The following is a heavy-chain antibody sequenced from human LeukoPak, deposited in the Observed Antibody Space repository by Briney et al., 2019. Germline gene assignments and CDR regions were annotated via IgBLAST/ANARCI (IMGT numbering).Heavy chain of an antibody. J-gene: IGHJ4*02. V-gene: IGHV3-49*04. CDR2: IRSKAYGGTT. CDR1: GFTFGDYA. Sequence: GGSLRLSCTASGFTFGDYAMSWVRQAPGKGLEWAGFIRSKAYGGTTEYAASVKGRFTISRDDSKSIAYLQMNSLKTEDTAVYYCTRVRRYFHWLPIDYWGQGTLVTVSS. CDR3: TRVRRYFHWLPIDY. D-gene: IGHD3-9*01.